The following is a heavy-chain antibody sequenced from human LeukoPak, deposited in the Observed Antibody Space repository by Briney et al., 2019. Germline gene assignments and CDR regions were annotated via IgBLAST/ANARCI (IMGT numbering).Heavy chain of an antibody. Sequence: GGSLRLSCTASGFTFSSYSMNWVRQAPGKGLEWVSSISTSSSYIYYADSVKGRFTISRDNARNSLYLQMNTLRAEDTVIYYCAKARGSYSQFDYWGQGTLVTVSS. D-gene: IGHD1-26*01. CDR3: AKARGSYSQFDY. J-gene: IGHJ4*02. CDR2: ISTSSSYI. V-gene: IGHV3-21*04. CDR1: GFTFSSYS.